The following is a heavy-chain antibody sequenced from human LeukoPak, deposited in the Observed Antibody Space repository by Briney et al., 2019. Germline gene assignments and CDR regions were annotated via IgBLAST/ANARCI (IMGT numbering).Heavy chain of an antibody. CDR2: IWYDGSNK. Sequence: RGSLRLSCAASGFTFSSYGMHWVRQAPGKGLEWVAVIWYDGSNKYYADSVKGRFTISRDNSKNTLYLQMNSLRAEDTAVYYCARFGRAGGNPFGDYFDYWGQGTLVTVSS. J-gene: IGHJ4*02. CDR3: ARFGRAGGNPFGDYFDY. D-gene: IGHD4-23*01. CDR1: GFTFSSYG. V-gene: IGHV3-33*01.